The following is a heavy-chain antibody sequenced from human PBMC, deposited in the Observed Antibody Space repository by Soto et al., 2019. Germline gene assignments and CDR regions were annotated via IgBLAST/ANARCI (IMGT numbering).Heavy chain of an antibody. J-gene: IGHJ6*02. CDR1: GGSIDNSHSF. V-gene: IGHV4-39*01. CDR3: REDRSV. Sequence: SETLSLTCDVSGGSIDNSHSFWGWVRQPPGRGLEFLGSVYYSGGTYYNPSLKSRVTVSVDTSKNQVSLRVRSVTVAETAVYYCREDRSVWGQGTTVTVSS. CDR2: VYYSGGT.